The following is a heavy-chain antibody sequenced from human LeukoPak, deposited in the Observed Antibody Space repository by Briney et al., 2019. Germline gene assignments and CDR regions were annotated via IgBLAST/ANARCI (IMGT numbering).Heavy chain of an antibody. V-gene: IGHV3-9*01. CDR1: GFTFDDYA. Sequence: GGSLRLSCAASGFTFDDYAMHWVRQAPGKGLEWVSGISWNSGSIGYADSVKSRFTISRDNAKNSLYLQMNSLRAEDTAVYYCARETPYCSSTSCYVPLADYWGQGTLVTVSS. J-gene: IGHJ4*02. CDR2: ISWNSGSI. D-gene: IGHD2-2*01. CDR3: ARETPYCSSTSCYVPLADY.